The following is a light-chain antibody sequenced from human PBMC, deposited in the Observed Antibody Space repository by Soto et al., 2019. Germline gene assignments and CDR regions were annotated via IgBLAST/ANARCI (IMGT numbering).Light chain of an antibody. CDR1: SSNIGNNA. CDR3: AAWDDSLNGYV. Sequence: QAVVTQPPSVSEAPRQRVTISCSGSSSNIGNNAVNWYQQLPGKAPKLLIYYDDLLPSGVSDRFSGSKSGTSAPLAISGLQSEDEADYYCAAWDDSLNGYVFGTGTKLTVL. J-gene: IGLJ1*01. CDR2: YDD. V-gene: IGLV1-36*01.